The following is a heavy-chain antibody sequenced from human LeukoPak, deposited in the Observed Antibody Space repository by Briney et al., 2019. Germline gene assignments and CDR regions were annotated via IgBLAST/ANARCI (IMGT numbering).Heavy chain of an antibody. CDR3: ARQLEYYYDSSGYSDAFDI. CDR1: GGSISSGGYY. J-gene: IGHJ3*02. V-gene: IGHV4-39*01. Sequence: KSSETLSLTCTVSGGSISSGGYYWSWIRQHPGKGLEWIGYIYYSGSTYYNPSLKSRVTISVDTSKNQFSLKLSSATAADTAVYYCARQLEYYYDSSGYSDAFDIWGQGTMVTVSS. D-gene: IGHD3-22*01. CDR2: IYYSGST.